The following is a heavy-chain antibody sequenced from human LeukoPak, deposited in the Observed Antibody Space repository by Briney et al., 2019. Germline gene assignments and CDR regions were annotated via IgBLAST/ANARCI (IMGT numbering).Heavy chain of an antibody. D-gene: IGHD1-7*01. CDR1: GFTLTSYG. J-gene: IGHJ4*02. V-gene: IGHV3-33*01. CDR2: NWHDRNSK. CDR3: ARGGNLWNYRSYLQY. Sequence: SLRLSCALSGFTLTSYGTHWVRHAPRKGLEWVAVNWHDRNSKYYADCVKGRFTISRDNSKNKLYLQMSSLRADDTAVYYCARGGNLWNYRSYLQYWGKGALVPVSS.